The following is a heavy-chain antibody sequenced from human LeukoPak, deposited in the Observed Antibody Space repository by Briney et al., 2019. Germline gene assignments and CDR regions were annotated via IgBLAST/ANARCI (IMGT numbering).Heavy chain of an antibody. CDR2: IISSGDVT. V-gene: IGHV3-23*01. J-gene: IGHJ4*02. CDR1: GFAFRSYA. CDR3: AKNAGYSYGLYYFDY. Sequence: GGSLRLSCAASGFAFRSYAMSWVRQAPGKGLEWVSSIISSGDVTYYADSLKGRFTISRDNSKNMGYLQMDSLGAEDSAVYYCAKNAGYSYGLYYFDYWGQGTLVTVSS. D-gene: IGHD5-18*01.